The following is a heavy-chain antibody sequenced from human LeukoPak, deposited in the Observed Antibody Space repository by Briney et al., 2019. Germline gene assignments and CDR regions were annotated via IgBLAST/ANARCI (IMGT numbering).Heavy chain of an antibody. J-gene: IGHJ6*03. D-gene: IGHD3-22*01. CDR3: ASGSSGYGYYYYMDV. CDR2: IIPIFGTA. CDR1: GGTFSSYA. Sequence: SVKISCKASGGTFSSYAISWVRQAPGQGLEWMGGIIPIFGTANYAQKFQGRVTITADEFTSTAYMELSSLRSEDTAVYYCASGSSGYGYYYYMDVWGKGTTVTVSS. V-gene: IGHV1-69*01.